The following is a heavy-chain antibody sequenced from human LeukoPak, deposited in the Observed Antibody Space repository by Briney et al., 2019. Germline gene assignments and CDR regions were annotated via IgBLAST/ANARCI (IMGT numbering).Heavy chain of an antibody. CDR3: ATDQPGYSYGDGYFDY. CDR2: INPSNGDT. Sequence: ASVKVSCKASGYTFSDYYIHWVRQAPGQGLEWMAWINPSNGDTNYAQKFQGRVTMTRDTSISTAYMELTRLISDDTAVYYCATDQPGYSYGDGYFDYWGQGTLVTVSS. J-gene: IGHJ4*02. V-gene: IGHV1-2*02. CDR1: GYTFSDYY. D-gene: IGHD5-18*01.